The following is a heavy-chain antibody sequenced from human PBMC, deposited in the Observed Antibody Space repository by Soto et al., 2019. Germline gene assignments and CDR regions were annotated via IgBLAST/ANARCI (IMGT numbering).Heavy chain of an antibody. Sequence: EVQLLESGGSLVQPGGSLRLSCAASGFTFSSYAMSWVRQGPGKGLEWVSAISDSGGTTYYADSVKGRFTISRDNSKSTLYLQMNSLRDEDTAIYYCARSSSSSGPWGQGTLVTVSS. CDR1: GFTFSSYA. J-gene: IGHJ4*02. CDR3: ARSSSSSGP. CDR2: ISDSGGTT. V-gene: IGHV3-23*01. D-gene: IGHD6-6*01.